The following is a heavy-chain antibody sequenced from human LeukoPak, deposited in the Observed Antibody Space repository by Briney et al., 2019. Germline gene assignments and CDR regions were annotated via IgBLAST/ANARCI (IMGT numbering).Heavy chain of an antibody. J-gene: IGHJ4*02. Sequence: PSGTLSLTCAVSGGSISSNNWWSWVRQPPGKGLEWIGEIFHSGSTNYNPSLKSRVTISVDKSKNQFSLKLNSVTAADTAVYYCARLYILTGYYFWDYWGQGTLVTVSS. D-gene: IGHD3-9*01. CDR1: GGSISSNNW. V-gene: IGHV4-4*02. CDR2: IFHSGST. CDR3: ARLYILTGYYFWDY.